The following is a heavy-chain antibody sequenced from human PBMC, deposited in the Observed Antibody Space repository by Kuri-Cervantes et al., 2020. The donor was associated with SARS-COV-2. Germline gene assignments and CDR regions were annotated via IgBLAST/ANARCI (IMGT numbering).Heavy chain of an antibody. J-gene: IGHJ6*03. CDR3: ARAYGFLRYIYYMDV. CDR1: DESYSGYY. CDR2: VNHRGST. V-gene: IGHV4-34*01. Sequence: GSLRLSCAFYDESYSGYYWNWIRQSPGKGLEWIGEVNHRGSTNYNPSLKSRVTISVDTSSKQFSLHLSSVTAADTAVYYCARAYGFLRYIYYMDVWGRGTTVTVSS. D-gene: IGHD4-17*01.